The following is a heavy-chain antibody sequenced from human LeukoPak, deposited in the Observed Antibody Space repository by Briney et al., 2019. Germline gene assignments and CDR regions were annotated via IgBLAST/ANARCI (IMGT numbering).Heavy chain of an antibody. CDR1: GFTFSSYA. CDR3: ARDWVYKIDY. CDR2: ISHDGII. D-gene: IGHD5-24*01. J-gene: IGHJ4*02. Sequence: GGSLRLSCAASGFTFSSYAMSWVRRTPGKGLVWVSRISHDGIISYADSVKGRFTISRDNAKNTLTLQMNSLRVEDTAVYFCARDWVYKIDYWGRGTLVTVSS. V-gene: IGHV3-74*01.